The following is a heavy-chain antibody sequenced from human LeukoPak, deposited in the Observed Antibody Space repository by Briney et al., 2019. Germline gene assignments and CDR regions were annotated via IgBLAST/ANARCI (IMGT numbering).Heavy chain of an antibody. CDR3: ARASSGSRPNFDY. D-gene: IGHD3-10*01. CDR2: IYYSGST. V-gene: IGHV4-39*07. CDR1: GGSISSSSYY. Sequence: SETLSLTCTVSGGSISSSSYYWGWIRQPPGKGLEWIGSIYYSGSTYYNPSLKSRVTISVDTSKNQFSLKLNSVTAADTAVYYCARASSGSRPNFDYWGQGTLVSVSS. J-gene: IGHJ4*02.